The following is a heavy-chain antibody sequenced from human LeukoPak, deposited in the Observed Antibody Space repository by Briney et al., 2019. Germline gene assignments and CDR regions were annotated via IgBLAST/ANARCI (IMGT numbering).Heavy chain of an antibody. CDR3: ARGRPGDDFYY. J-gene: IGHJ4*02. CDR1: GYTFTGYF. Sequence: ASVKVSCKASGYTFTGYFMHWVRQAPGQGLEWMGWINPNSGGTSYLQNFQGRVTMTRDTSISTAYMDLSRLRSDDTAVYYCARGRPGDDFYYWGQGTLVTVSS. CDR2: INPNSGGT. D-gene: IGHD3-10*01. V-gene: IGHV1-2*02.